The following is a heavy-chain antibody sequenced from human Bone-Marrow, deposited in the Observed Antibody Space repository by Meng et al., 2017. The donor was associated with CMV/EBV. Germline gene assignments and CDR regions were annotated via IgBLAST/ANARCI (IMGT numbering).Heavy chain of an antibody. CDR1: GGSISSSSYY. CDR3: ARYYYDSSGYSTYFDY. D-gene: IGHD3-22*01. J-gene: IGHJ4*02. V-gene: IGHV4-39*01. Sequence: ETLSLTCTVSGGSISSSSYYWGWIRQPPGKGLEWIGSIYYSGSTYYNPSLKSRVTISVDTSKNQFSLKLSSVTAADTAVYYCARYYYDSSGYSTYFDYWGQGTLVTVSS. CDR2: IYYSGST.